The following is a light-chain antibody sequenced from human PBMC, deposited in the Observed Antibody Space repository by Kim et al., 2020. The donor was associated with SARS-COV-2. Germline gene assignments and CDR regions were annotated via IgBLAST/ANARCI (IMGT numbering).Light chain of an antibody. CDR1: QGVPGE. J-gene: IGKJ5*01. V-gene: IGKV3-11*01. CDR2: DAS. Sequence: LSPGERATLSCRASQGVPGELAWYQQKPGQPPRLLIYDASDRATGIPARFSGSGSGTDFTLTISSLEPGDTAVYYCQQRSRWPITFGQGTRLEIK. CDR3: QQRSRWPIT.